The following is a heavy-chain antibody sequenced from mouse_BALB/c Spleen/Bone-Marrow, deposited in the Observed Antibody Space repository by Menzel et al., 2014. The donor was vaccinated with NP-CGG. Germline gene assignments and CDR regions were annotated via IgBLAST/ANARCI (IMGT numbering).Heavy chain of an antibody. D-gene: IGHD2-10*02. CDR1: GFTFSDFY. V-gene: IGHV7-1*02. CDR3: ARDVGYGNYFVY. J-gene: IGHJ3*01. Sequence: EVQRVESGGGLVQPGDSLRLSCATSGFTFSDFYMEWVRQPPGKRLEWIAASRNKAKYYTTEYSASVKGRFIVSRDTSQSVLYFQMNALRAEDTAIYYCARDVGYGNYFVYWGQGTLVTVSA. CDR2: SRNKAKYYTT.